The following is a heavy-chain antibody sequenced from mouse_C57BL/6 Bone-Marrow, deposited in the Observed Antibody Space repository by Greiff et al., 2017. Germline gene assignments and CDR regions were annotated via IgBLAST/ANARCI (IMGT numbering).Heavy chain of an antibody. J-gene: IGHJ2*01. Sequence: VQLQQSGAELVRPGASVKLSCTASGFNIKDDYMHWVKQRPEQGLEWIGWIDPENGDTEYASKFQGKATITADTSSNTAYLQLSSLTSEDTAVYYCTPPYYYGSSFDYWGQGTTLTVSS. V-gene: IGHV14-4*01. CDR1: GFNIKDDY. CDR3: TPPYYYGSSFDY. CDR2: IDPENGDT. D-gene: IGHD1-1*01.